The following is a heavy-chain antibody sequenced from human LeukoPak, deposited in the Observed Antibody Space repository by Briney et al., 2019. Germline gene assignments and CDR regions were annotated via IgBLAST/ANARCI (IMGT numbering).Heavy chain of an antibody. CDR3: AKEGQDYYDSSGYFPYYFDY. D-gene: IGHD3-22*01. CDR2: INEDGSIT. V-gene: IGHV3-74*01. Sequence: GGSLRLSCAVSGFTFRTYWMHWVRQVPGEGLVWVSRINEDGSITNYADSVKGRFSISRDNAENTLYLQMNSLRAEDTAVYYCAKEGQDYYDSSGYFPYYFDYWGQGTLVTVSS. CDR1: GFTFRTYW. J-gene: IGHJ4*02.